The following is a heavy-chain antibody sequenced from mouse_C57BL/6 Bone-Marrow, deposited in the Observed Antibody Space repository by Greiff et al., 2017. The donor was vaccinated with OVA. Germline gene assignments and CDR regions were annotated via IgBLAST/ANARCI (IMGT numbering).Heavy chain of an antibody. J-gene: IGHJ2*01. CDR2: IDPETGGT. Sequence: QVQLQQSGAELVRPGASVTLSCKASGYTFTDYEMHWVKQTPVHGLEWIGAIDPETGGTAYNQKFKGKAILTADKSSSTAYMELRSLTSEDSAVYYCTRDCSPYDYWGQGTTLTVSS. D-gene: IGHD1-1*01. CDR1: GYTFTDYE. CDR3: TRDCSPYDY. V-gene: IGHV1-15*01.